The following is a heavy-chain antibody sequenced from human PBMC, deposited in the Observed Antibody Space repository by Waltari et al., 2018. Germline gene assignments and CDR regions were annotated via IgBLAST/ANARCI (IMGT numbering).Heavy chain of an antibody. Sequence: QVQLQESGPGLVKPSQTLSLTCTVSGASISSGSYYWNWIRQPAGKGLAWIGYIFTSGTTNYNPFLKSRVTISVDTSKNQFSLKLSSVTAADTAVYYCARGVSLWVTTPGYWGQGTLVTVSS. CDR1: GASISSGSYY. CDR3: ARGVSLWVTTPGY. CDR2: IFTSGTT. D-gene: IGHD4-17*01. V-gene: IGHV4-61*09. J-gene: IGHJ4*02.